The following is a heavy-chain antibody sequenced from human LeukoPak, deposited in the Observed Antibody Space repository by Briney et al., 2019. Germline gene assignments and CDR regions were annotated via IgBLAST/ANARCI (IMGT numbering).Heavy chain of an antibody. J-gene: IGHJ4*02. V-gene: IGHV4-34*01. Sequence: LRLSCAASGFTFSRYAMHWIRQPPGKGLEWIGEINHSGSTNYNPSLKSRVTISVDTSKNQFSLKLSSVTAADTAVYYCARGCDDSSGYYQYYFDYWGQGTLVTVSS. CDR3: ARGCDDSSGYYQYYFDY. CDR1: GFTFSRYA. CDR2: INHSGST. D-gene: IGHD3-22*01.